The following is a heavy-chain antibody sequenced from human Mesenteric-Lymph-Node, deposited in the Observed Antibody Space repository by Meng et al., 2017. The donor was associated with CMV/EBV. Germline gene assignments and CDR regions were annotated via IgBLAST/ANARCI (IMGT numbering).Heavy chain of an antibody. Sequence: GESLKISCKGTGYSFTNFWIGWVRQKPGKGLEYMGIIYPDDSDTRYSPSFQGQVTISVDKSINTAYLHWGSLKASDSAMYYCTSPGIRGITQIFDYWGQGTLVTVSS. CDR2: IYPDDSDT. V-gene: IGHV5-51*01. CDR1: GYSFTNFW. D-gene: IGHD3-10*01. CDR3: TSPGIRGITQIFDY. J-gene: IGHJ4*02.